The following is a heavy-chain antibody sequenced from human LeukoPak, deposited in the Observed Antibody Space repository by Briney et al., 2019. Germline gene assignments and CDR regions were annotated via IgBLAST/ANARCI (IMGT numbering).Heavy chain of an antibody. CDR2: ISAYNGNT. V-gene: IGHV1-18*01. J-gene: IGHJ4*02. CDR1: GGTFSSDG. CDR3: ARDHSFGELLGY. Sequence: ASVKVSCKASGGTFSSDGISWVRQAPGQGLEWMGWISAYNGNTNYAQKLQGRVTMTTDTSTSTAYMELRSLRSDDTAVYYCARDHSFGELLGYWGQGTLVTVSS. D-gene: IGHD3-10*01.